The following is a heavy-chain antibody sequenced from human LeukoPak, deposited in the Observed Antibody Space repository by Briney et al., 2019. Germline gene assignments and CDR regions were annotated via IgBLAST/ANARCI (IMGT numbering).Heavy chain of an antibody. CDR1: GGTFSSYA. CDR2: IIPILGIA. Sequence: SVKVSCKASGGTFSSYAISWVRQAPGQGLEWMGRIIPILGIANYAQKFQGRVTITADKSTSTAYMELSSLRSEDTAVYYCARGLHEGWDPDDYWGQGTLVTVSS. V-gene: IGHV1-69*04. J-gene: IGHJ4*02. D-gene: IGHD1-26*01. CDR3: ARGLHEGWDPDDY.